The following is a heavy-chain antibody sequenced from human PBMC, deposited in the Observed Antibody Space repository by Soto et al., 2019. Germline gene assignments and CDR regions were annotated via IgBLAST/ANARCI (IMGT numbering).Heavy chain of an antibody. V-gene: IGHV4-59*01. CDR2: VDYSGNS. Sequence: SETLSLTCTVSGGSINTYYWSWSRQPPGKGLEWMGYVDYSGNSDSSPSLKIRITISIETSTTQISLKLNPVTAAATAASYSARNWFSVAGRFHFDYWGQGTPVTVSS. D-gene: IGHD6-19*01. CDR3: ARNWFSVAGRFHFDY. J-gene: IGHJ4*02. CDR1: GGSINTYY.